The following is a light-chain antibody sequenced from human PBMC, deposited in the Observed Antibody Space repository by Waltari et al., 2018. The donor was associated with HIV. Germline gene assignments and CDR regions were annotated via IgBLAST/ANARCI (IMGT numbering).Light chain of an antibody. CDR3: DSRDSSGDWL. V-gene: IGLV3-19*01. J-gene: IGLJ3*02. CDR2: GEN. Sequence: SSQLAQDPPVSVSLGQTVRITFPGYSVRCYYASWYQQKPGQAPVLVFYGENNRPSGTPDRSSGSSSGNTAFLTIAGAQEEEDADYYCDSRDSSGDWLFGGGTKVTVL. CDR1: SVRCYY.